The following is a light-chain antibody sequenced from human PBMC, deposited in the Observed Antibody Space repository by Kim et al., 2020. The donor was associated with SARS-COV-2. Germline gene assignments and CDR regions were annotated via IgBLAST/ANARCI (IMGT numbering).Light chain of an antibody. CDR1: QSVSSY. J-gene: IGKJ5*01. Sequence: EIVLTQSPATLSVSPGERATLSCRASQSVSSYLAWYQQKPGQAPRLLIYGASTRATGIPARFSGSGSGTEITLTISSLQYEDFAVYYWQQYNNWRTFGQGTRLEIK. CDR3: QQYNNWRT. V-gene: IGKV3-15*01. CDR2: GAS.